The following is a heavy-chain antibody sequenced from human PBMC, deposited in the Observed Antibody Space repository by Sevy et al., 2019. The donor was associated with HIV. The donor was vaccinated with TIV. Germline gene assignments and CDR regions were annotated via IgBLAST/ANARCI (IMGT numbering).Heavy chain of an antibody. CDR3: AKDAYCSGGSCYGGFDY. D-gene: IGHD2-15*01. CDR1: GFTFSSYG. Sequence: GGSLRLSCAASGFTFSSYGMHWVRQAPGKELEWVAVISYDGSNKYYADSVKGRFTISRDNSKNTLYLQMNSLRAEDTAVYYCAKDAYCSGGSCYGGFDYWGQGTLVTVSS. J-gene: IGHJ4*02. CDR2: ISYDGSNK. V-gene: IGHV3-30*18.